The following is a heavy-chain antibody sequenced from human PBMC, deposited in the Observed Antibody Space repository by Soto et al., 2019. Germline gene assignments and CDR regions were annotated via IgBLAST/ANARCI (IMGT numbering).Heavy chain of an antibody. D-gene: IGHD6-6*01. Sequence: GESLKISCKGCGYSFTSYWIGWVRQMPEKGQERMGIIYPDDSDNRYSPSFQGQVTISAHKSISTAYLQWSSLKASYTPMYCCASHTLSSFYYGMAVSGQRTTVLVSS. V-gene: IGHV5-51*01. CDR1: GYSFTSYW. J-gene: IGHJ6*02. CDR3: ASHTLSSFYYGMAV. CDR2: IYPDDSDN.